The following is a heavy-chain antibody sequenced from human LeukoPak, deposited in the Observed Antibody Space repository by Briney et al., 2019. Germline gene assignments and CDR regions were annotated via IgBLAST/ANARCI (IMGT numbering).Heavy chain of an antibody. V-gene: IGHV3-23*01. CDR1: GFTFSSYA. Sequence: GGSLRLSCAASGFTFSSYAMSWVRQAPGKGLEWVSAISGSGGSTYYADSVKGRFTISRDNSKNTLYLQMNSLGAEDTAVYYCAKDSSYGSGSFHFDYWGQGTLVTVSS. D-gene: IGHD3-10*01. J-gene: IGHJ4*02. CDR2: ISGSGGST. CDR3: AKDSSYGSGSFHFDY.